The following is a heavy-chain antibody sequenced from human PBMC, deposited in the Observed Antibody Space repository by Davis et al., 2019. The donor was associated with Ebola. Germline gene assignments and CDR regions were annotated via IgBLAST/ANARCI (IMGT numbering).Heavy chain of an antibody. D-gene: IGHD4-17*01. CDR3: ARGYGDYYFDY. CDR1: GYTFTSYY. Sequence: AASVKVSCKASGYTFTSYYMHWVRQAPGQGLEWMGIINPSGGSTSYAQKFQGRVTMTRDTSKNQFSLKLSSVTAADTAVYYCARGYGDYYFDYWGQGTLVTVSS. CDR2: INPSGGST. V-gene: IGHV1-46*01. J-gene: IGHJ4*02.